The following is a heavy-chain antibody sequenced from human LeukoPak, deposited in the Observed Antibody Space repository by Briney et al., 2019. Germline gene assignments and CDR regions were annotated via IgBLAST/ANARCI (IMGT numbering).Heavy chain of an antibody. CDR2: ISYDGSNK. V-gene: IGHV3-30-3*01. J-gene: IGHJ4*02. D-gene: IGHD3-9*01. Sequence: PGGSLRLSCAASGFTFSSYAMHWVRQAPGKRLEWVAVISYDGSNKYYADSVKGRFTISRDNSKNTLYLQMNSLRAEDTAVYYCASDHYDILTGYYNVGYWGQGTLVTVSS. CDR3: ASDHYDILTGYYNVGY. CDR1: GFTFSSYA.